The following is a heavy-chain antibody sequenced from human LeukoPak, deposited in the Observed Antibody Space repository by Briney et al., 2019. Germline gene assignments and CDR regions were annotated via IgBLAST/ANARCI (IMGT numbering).Heavy chain of an antibody. CDR2: IRSKANSYAT. CDR3: TNGPSGHTPGSWFDP. J-gene: IGHJ5*02. V-gene: IGHV3-73*01. Sequence: GGSLRLSCAASGFTFSVSAMHWVRQASGKGLEWVGRIRSKANSYATAYAASVKGRFTISRDDSKNTAYLQMNSLKTEDTAVYYCTNGPSGHTPGSWFDPWGQGTLVTVSS. CDR1: GFTFSVSA. D-gene: IGHD3-10*01.